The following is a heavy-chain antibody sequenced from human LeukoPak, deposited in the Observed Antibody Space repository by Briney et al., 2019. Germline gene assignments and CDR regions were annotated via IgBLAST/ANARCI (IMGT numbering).Heavy chain of an antibody. CDR2: ISAYNGNT. D-gene: IGHD2-2*02. V-gene: IGHV1-18*01. CDR1: GYTFTSYG. J-gene: IGHJ3*02. CDR3: ARDWSPYCSSTSCYIGTDAFDI. Sequence: ASVKVSCKASGYTFTSYGISWVRQAPGQGLEWMGWISAYNGNTNYAQKLQGRVTMTTDTSTSTAYMELRSLRSDDTAVYYCARDWSPYCSSTSCYIGTDAFDIWGQGTMVTVSS.